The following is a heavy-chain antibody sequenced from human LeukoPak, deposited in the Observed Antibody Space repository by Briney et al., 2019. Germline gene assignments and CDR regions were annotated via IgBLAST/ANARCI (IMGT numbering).Heavy chain of an antibody. J-gene: IGHJ4*02. V-gene: IGHV3-64D*09. Sequence: GGSLRLSCSASGFTFSAYAMYWVRQAPGKGLEYVSGISNNGGSSFYADSVKGRFTISRDNSKNTLYLQMSSLRAEDTAVYYCVKITSVTGGGCWGQGTRLTVSS. D-gene: IGHD2-8*02. CDR3: VKITSVTGGGC. CDR1: GFTFSAYA. CDR2: ISNNGGSS.